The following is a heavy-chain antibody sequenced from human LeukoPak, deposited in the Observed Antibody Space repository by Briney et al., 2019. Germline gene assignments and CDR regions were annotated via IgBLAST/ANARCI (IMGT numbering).Heavy chain of an antibody. V-gene: IGHV3-23*01. CDR2: ISGSGDST. CDR3: ATSTVAKYDY. D-gene: IGHD4-11*01. Sequence: GGSLRLSCTASGFIFSGSWMAWIRQAPGKGLEWVSAISGSGDSTFNSDSVKGRFTISRDNSKNTLYLQMNSLRAEDTALYYCATSTVAKYDYWGQGTLVAVSS. J-gene: IGHJ4*02. CDR1: GFIFSGSW.